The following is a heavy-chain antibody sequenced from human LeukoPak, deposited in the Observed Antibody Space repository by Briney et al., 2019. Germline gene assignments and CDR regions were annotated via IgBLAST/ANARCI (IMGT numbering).Heavy chain of an antibody. J-gene: IGHJ4*02. CDR3: AQSSGYYGGYFDY. V-gene: IGHV4-30-2*01. Sequence: SETLSLTCTVSGGSISSGGYYWSWIRQPPGKGLEWIGYIYHSGSTYYNPSLKSRVTISVDRSKNQFSLQLNSVTPEDTAVYYCAQSSGYYGGYFDYWGQGTLVTVSS. D-gene: IGHD3-22*01. CDR1: GGSISSGGYY. CDR2: IYHSGST.